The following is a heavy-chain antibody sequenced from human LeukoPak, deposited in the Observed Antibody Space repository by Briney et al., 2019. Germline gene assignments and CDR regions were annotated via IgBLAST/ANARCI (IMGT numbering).Heavy chain of an antibody. J-gene: IGHJ4*02. Sequence: PSETLSLTCTVSGGSISSYYWSWVRQAPGKGLEWVSAISGSGGSTYYADSVKGRFAISRDNSKNTLYLQMNSLRAEDTAVYYCAKRAAAYFYYFDYWGQGTLVTVSS. CDR3: AKRAAAYFYYFDY. CDR1: GGSISSYY. D-gene: IGHD2-2*01. CDR2: ISGSGGST. V-gene: IGHV3-23*01.